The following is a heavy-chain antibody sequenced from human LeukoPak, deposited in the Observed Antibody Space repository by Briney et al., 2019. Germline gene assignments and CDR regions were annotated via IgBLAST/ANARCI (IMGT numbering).Heavy chain of an antibody. J-gene: IGHJ4*02. CDR3: ARGGLGSSSSFDY. V-gene: IGHV3-21*01. CDR1: GFTFSNYA. Sequence: GGSLRLSRAAAGFTFSNYAMTWVRQAPGKGLEWVSSISGSGGSTYYADSVKGRFTISRDNAKNSLYLQMNSLRAEDTAVYYCARGGLGSSSSFDYWGQGTLVTVSS. CDR2: ISGSGGST. D-gene: IGHD6-6*01.